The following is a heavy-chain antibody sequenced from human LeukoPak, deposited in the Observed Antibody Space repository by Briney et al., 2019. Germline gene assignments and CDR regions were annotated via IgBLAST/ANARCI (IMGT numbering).Heavy chain of an antibody. CDR3: TRDTGCSGCTCYSFYDS. J-gene: IGHJ4*02. CDR2: IKEDGSEK. V-gene: IGHV3-7*01. D-gene: IGHD2-15*01. Sequence: PGGSLRLSCAASGFTFSTYWMTWVRQAPGKGLEWVANIKEDGSEKYYVDSVKGRFTISRDNAKNSLYLQMNTLRAEDTAVYYCTRDTGCSGCTCYSFYDSWGQGTLVTVSS. CDR1: GFTFSTYW.